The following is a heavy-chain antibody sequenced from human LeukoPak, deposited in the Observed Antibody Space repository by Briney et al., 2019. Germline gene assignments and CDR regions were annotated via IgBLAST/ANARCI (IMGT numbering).Heavy chain of an antibody. D-gene: IGHD4-11*01. J-gene: IGHJ4*02. V-gene: IGHV3-48*01. Sequence: GSLRLSCAASGFTFSSYSMNWVRQAPGKGLEWVSYITSRSSTIYYADAVKGRFTISRDKPKNSLYLQMNSLRAEDTAVYYCARASTTVSKQSDYWGQGTLVTVSP. CDR3: ARASTTVSKQSDY. CDR1: GFTFSSYS. CDR2: ITSRSSTI.